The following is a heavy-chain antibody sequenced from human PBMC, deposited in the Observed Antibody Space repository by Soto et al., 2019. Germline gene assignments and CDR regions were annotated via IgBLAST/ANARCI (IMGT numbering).Heavy chain of an antibody. CDR1: GFTFSSYG. CDR2: ISYDGSNK. D-gene: IGHD5-18*01. CDR3: ALHSGDSYGYRWFDP. Sequence: TGGSLRLSCAASGFTFSSYGMHWVRQAPGKGLEWVAVISYDGSNKYYADSVKGRFTISRDNSKNTLYLQMNSLRAEDTAVYYCALHSGDSYGYRWFDPWGQGTLVTVSS. J-gene: IGHJ5*02. V-gene: IGHV3-30*03.